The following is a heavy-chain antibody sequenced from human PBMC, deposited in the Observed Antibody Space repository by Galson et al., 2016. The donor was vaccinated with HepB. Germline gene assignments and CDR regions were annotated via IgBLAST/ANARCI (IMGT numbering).Heavy chain of an antibody. V-gene: IGHV4-61*02. Sequence: TLSLTCTVSGGSISSGSYYWNWIRQPAGKGLEWIGRIYTSGSTNYNPSLKSRVTISVDTSKNQFSLKLSSVTAADTAVYYCARTRRGYDFWSGSSRDYFDYWGQGILVTVSS. D-gene: IGHD3-3*01. CDR1: GGSISSGSYY. J-gene: IGHJ4*02. CDR2: IYTSGST. CDR3: ARTRRGYDFWSGSSRDYFDY.